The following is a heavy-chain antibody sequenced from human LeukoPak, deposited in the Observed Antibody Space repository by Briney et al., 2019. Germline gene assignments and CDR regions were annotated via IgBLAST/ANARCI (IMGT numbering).Heavy chain of an antibody. CDR2: IYYSGST. CDR3: ARSSQVWELPGYFDY. Sequence: SETLSLTWTVSGGSISSYYWSWIRQPPGKGLEWIGYIYYSGSTNYNPSLKSRVTISVDTSKNQFSLKLSSVTAADTAVYYCARSSQVWELPGYFDYWGQGTLVTVSS. J-gene: IGHJ4*02. CDR1: GGSISSYY. V-gene: IGHV4-59*08. D-gene: IGHD1-26*01.